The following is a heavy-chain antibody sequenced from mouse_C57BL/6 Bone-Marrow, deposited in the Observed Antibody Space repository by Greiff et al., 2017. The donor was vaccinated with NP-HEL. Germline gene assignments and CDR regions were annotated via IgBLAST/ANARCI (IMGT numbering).Heavy chain of an antibody. V-gene: IGHV1-82*01. J-gene: IGHJ3*01. CDR1: GYAFSSSW. Sequence: QVQLQQSGAELSRPGASVKLSCKASGYAFSSSWMNWVKQRPGKGLEWIGRIYPGDGDTNYNGKFKGKATLTADKSSSTAYMQLSSLTSEDSAVYFCAREGMGLLFAYWGQGTLVTVSA. CDR2: IYPGDGDT. CDR3: AREGMGLLFAY. D-gene: IGHD1-1*01.